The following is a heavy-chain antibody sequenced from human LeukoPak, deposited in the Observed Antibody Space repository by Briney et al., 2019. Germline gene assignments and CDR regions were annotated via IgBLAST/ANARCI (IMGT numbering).Heavy chain of an antibody. D-gene: IGHD1-26*01. Sequence: SETLSLTCAVYGGSFSGYYWSWIRQPPGKGLEWIGEIKHSGSSNYNPSLKSRVTISVDTSKNQFSLKLSSVTAADTAVYYCATPQTGIVGANYRDYWGQGTLVTVSS. CDR1: GGSFSGYY. CDR2: IKHSGSS. CDR3: ATPQTGIVGANYRDY. V-gene: IGHV4-34*01. J-gene: IGHJ4*02.